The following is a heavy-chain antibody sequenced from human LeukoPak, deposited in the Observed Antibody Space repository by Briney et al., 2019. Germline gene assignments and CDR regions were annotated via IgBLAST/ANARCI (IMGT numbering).Heavy chain of an antibody. V-gene: IGHV3-23*01. CDR2: ISGSGGNT. J-gene: IGHJ4*02. CDR3: AKDLSSSWYCNYFDY. CDR1: GFTFSSYA. Sequence: GGSLRLSCAASGFTFSSYAMSWVRQAPGKGLEWVSGISGSGGNTYYAGSVKGRFTVSRDNSKNTLYLQMNSLRAEDTAVYYCAKDLSSSWYCNYFDYWGQGTLVTVSS. D-gene: IGHD6-13*01.